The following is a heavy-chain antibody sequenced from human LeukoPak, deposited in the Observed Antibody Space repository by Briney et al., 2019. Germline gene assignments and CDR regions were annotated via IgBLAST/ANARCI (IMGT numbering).Heavy chain of an antibody. CDR2: IYSGGST. CDR3: AKGIELWLTYFDH. D-gene: IGHD5-18*01. J-gene: IGHJ4*02. V-gene: IGHV3-53*01. CDR1: GFTVSSNH. Sequence: PGGSLRLSCAASGFTVSSNHMSWVRQAPGKGLEWVSVIYSGGSTYYADSVKGRFTISRDNSKNTLCLQMNRLRAEDTAVYYCAKGIELWLTYFDHWGQGTLVTASS.